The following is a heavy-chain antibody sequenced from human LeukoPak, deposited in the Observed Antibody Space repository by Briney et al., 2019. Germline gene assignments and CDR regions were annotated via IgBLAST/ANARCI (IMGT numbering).Heavy chain of an antibody. CDR1: GFTFSSYA. J-gene: IGHJ4*02. D-gene: IGHD5-24*01. Sequence: GGSLRLSCAASGFTFSSYAMHWVRQAPGKGLEWVAVISYDGSNKYYADSVKGRFIISRDNSKNTLYLQMNSLRVEDTAVYYCANNFDYWGQGTLVTVSS. V-gene: IGHV3-30-3*01. CDR2: ISYDGSNK. CDR3: ANNFDY.